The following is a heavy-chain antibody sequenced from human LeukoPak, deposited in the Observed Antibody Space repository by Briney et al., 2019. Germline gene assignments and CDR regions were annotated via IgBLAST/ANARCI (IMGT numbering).Heavy chain of an antibody. J-gene: IGHJ6*04. Sequence: ASVKVSCTASGYTFTSYGISWGRQAPGQGLEWRGWISAYNGNTNNAQKLPGRVTMTTDTSTSTAYMELRSLRSDDTAVYYCAGGVAAAGSGKYYYYGMEVWGKGTTVTVSS. CDR2: ISAYNGNT. D-gene: IGHD6-13*01. CDR3: AGGVAAAGSGKYYYYGMEV. CDR1: GYTFTSYG. V-gene: IGHV1-18*04.